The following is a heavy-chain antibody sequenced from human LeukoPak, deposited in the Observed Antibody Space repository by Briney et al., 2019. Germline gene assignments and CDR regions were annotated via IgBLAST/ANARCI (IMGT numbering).Heavy chain of an antibody. D-gene: IGHD2-2*01. V-gene: IGHV3-48*03. CDR2: ISSSGTTI. CDR3: ARKYCSTTSCLFGN. CDR1: GFTFSSYE. J-gene: IGHJ4*02. Sequence: GGSLRLSCAASGFTFSSYEMNWVRQAPGKGLQWVSDISSSGTTIYYADSVKGRFTISRDNAKNSLYLQMNSLRAEDTAVYYCARKYCSTTSCLFGNWGQRTLVTVSS.